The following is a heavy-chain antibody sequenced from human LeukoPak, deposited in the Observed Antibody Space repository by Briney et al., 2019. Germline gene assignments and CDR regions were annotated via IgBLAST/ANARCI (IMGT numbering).Heavy chain of an antibody. Sequence: GAVTVSCKAFGVTLIGYHMHGVGQAPGGGAEGRGWIGRISGASSPAQKFQGRVTMTRDTSMSTFYMDMSGLTSDDTAIYYCANSDYLWGFASWGVGTQVTVSS. J-gene: IGHJ4*02. CDR3: ANSDYLWGFAS. D-gene: IGHD3-16*01. CDR2: IGRISGAS. CDR1: GVTLIGYH. V-gene: IGHV1-2*02.